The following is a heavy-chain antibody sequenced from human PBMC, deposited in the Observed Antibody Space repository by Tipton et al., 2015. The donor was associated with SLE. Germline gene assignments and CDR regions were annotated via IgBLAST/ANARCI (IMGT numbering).Heavy chain of an antibody. CDR2: IYYSGST. D-gene: IGHD6-19*01. CDR1: GGSISSHY. Sequence: LRLSCTVSGGSISSHYWSWIRQPPGKGLEWIGYIYYSGSTNYNPSLKSRVTISVDTSKNQFSLKLSSVTAADTAVYYCARFGYRIAVGIGNYWGQGTLVTVSS. V-gene: IGHV4-59*11. J-gene: IGHJ4*02. CDR3: ARFGYRIAVGIGNY.